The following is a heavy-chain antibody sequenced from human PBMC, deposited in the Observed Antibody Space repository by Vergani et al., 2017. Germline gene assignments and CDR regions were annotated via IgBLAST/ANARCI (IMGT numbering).Heavy chain of an antibody. V-gene: IGHV4-34*01. Sequence: QVQLQQWGAGLLKPSETLSLTCAVYGGSFSGYYWSWIRQPPGKGLEWIGEINHSGSTNYNPSLKSRVTISVDTSKNQFSLKLSSVTAADTALYYCAKDIDWRLDYGDYKGSLFQHWGQGTLVTVSS. CDR2: INHSGST. J-gene: IGHJ1*01. CDR1: GGSFSGYY. D-gene: IGHD4-17*01. CDR3: AKDIDWRLDYGDYKGSLFQH.